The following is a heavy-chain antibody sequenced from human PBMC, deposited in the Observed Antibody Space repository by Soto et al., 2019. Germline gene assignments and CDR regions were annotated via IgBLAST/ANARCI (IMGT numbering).Heavy chain of an antibody. CDR3: ARGGKVATILSYYYGMDV. D-gene: IGHD5-12*01. J-gene: IGHJ6*02. V-gene: IGHV6-1*01. CDR2: TYYRSKWYN. CDR1: GDSVSSNSAA. Sequence: PSQTLSLTCAISGDSVSSNSAAWNWIRQSPSRGLEWLGRTYYRSKWYNDYAVSVKSRITINPDTSKNQFSLQLNSVTPEDTAVYYCARGGKVATILSYYYGMDVWGQGTTVTVSS.